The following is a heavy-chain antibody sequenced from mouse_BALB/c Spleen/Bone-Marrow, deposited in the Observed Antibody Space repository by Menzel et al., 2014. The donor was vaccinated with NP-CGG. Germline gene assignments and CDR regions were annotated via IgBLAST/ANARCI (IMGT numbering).Heavy chain of an antibody. D-gene: IGHD1-1*01. Sequence: QVQLQQSGPEVVGPGVSVKLSCKGSGYTFTAYAMHWVKQSHAESLEWIGLISTYSGNTHYNQDFKGKATMTVDKSSSTAYMELARLTSEDSATYYCARNFYGSSYFDYWGQGTTLTVSS. CDR3: ARNFYGSSYFDY. V-gene: IGHV1-67*01. CDR1: GYTFTAYA. J-gene: IGHJ2*01. CDR2: ISTYSGNT.